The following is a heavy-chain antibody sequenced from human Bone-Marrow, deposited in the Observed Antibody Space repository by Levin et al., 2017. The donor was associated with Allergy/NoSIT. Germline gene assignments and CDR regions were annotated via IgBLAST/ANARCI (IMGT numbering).Heavy chain of an antibody. V-gene: IGHV4-61*02. J-gene: IGHJ2*01. CDR1: GGSISSGSYY. Sequence: PSETLSLTCTVSGGSISSGSYYWSWIRQPAGKGLEWIGRIYTSGSTNFNPSLKSRVTISVDTSKNQFSLKLSSVTAADTAVYYCARDSSGYVDAFDLWGRGTLVTVSS. CDR2: IYTSGST. CDR3: ARDSSGYVDAFDL. D-gene: IGHD5-12*01.